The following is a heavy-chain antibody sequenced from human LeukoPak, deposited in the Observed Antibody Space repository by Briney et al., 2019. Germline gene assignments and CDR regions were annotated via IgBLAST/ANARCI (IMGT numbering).Heavy chain of an antibody. D-gene: IGHD6-13*01. CDR3: ARPYSSSWGSTAHFDY. CDR2: ISAYNGNT. J-gene: IGHJ4*02. Sequence: ASVKVSCKASGGTFSSYAISWVRQAPGQGLEWMGWISAYNGNTNYAQKLQGRVTMTTDTSTSTAYMELRSLRSDDTAVYYCARPYSSSWGSTAHFDYWGQGTLVTVSS. CDR1: GGTFSSYA. V-gene: IGHV1-18*01.